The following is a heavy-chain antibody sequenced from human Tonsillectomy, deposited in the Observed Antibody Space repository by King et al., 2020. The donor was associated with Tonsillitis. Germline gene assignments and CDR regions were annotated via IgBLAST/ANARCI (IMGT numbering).Heavy chain of an antibody. D-gene: IGHD5-12*01. CDR3: ARAGGGGYVSFDY. J-gene: IGHJ4*02. CDR1: GFTFSSYS. CDR2: ISSSSTYI. Sequence: VQLVESGGVLVKPGGSLRLSCAASGFTFSSYSMNWVRQAPGKGLEWVSSISSSSTYIYYADSVRGRFTISRDNAKNSLYLQMNSLRAEDTAVYYCARAGGGGYVSFDYWGQGTLVTVSS. V-gene: IGHV3-21*01.